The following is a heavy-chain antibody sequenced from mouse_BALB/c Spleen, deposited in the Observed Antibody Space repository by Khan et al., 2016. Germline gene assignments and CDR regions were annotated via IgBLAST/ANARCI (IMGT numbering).Heavy chain of an antibody. Sequence: QIQLVQSGPELKKPGKTVKISCKASGYTFTNYGMNWVKQAPGKGLKWMGWINTYSGESTYADDFKGRFAFSLETSANTAYLQINNLKNEDTATYRCSRYRYYYGSSRYFDVWGAGTTVTVFS. D-gene: IGHD1-1*01. CDR2: INTYSGES. CDR3: SRYRYYYGSSRYFDV. V-gene: IGHV9-3-1*01. J-gene: IGHJ1*01. CDR1: GYTFTNYG.